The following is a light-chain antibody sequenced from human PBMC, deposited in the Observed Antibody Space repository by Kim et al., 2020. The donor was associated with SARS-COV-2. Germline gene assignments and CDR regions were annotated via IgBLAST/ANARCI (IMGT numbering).Light chain of an antibody. CDR2: DVN. V-gene: IGLV2-14*04. J-gene: IGLJ3*02. CDR1: SSDVGYYNY. CDR3: SSYTTSSTWV. Sequence: GQSITMSCTGTSSDVGYYNYVSWYQQHPGKVPKLMIHDVNKRPSGDSDRFSGSKSGNTASLTISGLQAEDEADYYCSSYTTSSTWVFGGGTQLTVL.